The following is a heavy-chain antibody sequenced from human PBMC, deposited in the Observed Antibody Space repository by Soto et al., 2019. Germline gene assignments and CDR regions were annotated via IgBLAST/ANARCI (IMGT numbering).Heavy chain of an antibody. Sequence: GGSLRLSCAASGFTFSSYSMNWVRQAPGKGLEWVSYISSSRSTIYYADSVKGRFTISRDNAKNSLYLQMNSLRAEDTAVYYCAGTDAYYDFWSGDNNWFDPWGQGTLVTVSS. J-gene: IGHJ5*02. CDR2: ISSSRSTI. CDR1: GFTFSSYS. CDR3: AGTDAYYDFWSGDNNWFDP. D-gene: IGHD3-3*01. V-gene: IGHV3-48*01.